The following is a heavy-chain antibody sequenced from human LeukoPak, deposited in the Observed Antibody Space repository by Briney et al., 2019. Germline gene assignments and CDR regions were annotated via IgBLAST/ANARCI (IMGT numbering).Heavy chain of an antibody. CDR1: GFTFDDYA. Sequence: GGSLRLSCAASGFTFDDYAMHWVRQAPGKGLEWVSGISWNSGSIYYADSVKGRFTISRDNAKNSLYLQMNRLRAEDTAVYYCAKDYYALLWFGEFNRKYYFDYWGQGTLVTVSS. V-gene: IGHV3-9*01. J-gene: IGHJ4*02. CDR2: ISWNSGSI. CDR3: AKDYYALLWFGEFNRKYYFDY. D-gene: IGHD3-10*01.